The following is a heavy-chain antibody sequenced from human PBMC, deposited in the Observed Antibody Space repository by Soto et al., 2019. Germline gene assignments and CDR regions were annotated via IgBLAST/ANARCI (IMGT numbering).Heavy chain of an antibody. D-gene: IGHD6-13*01. CDR1: SGSISSSNW. V-gene: IGHV4-4*02. Sequence: PSETLSVTWAVSSGSISSSNWWSWDRQPPGKGLEWIGEIYHSGSTNYNPSLKSRVTISVDKSKNQFSLKLSSVTAADTAVYYCARSAPPSGSFNRHFDYWGQGTLVTVSS. J-gene: IGHJ4*02. CDR3: ARSAPPSGSFNRHFDY. CDR2: IYHSGST.